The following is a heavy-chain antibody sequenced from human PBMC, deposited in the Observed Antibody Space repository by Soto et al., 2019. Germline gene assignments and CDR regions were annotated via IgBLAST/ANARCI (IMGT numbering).Heavy chain of an antibody. CDR2: ITASASST. J-gene: IGHJ4*02. CDR1: GFTFNNYA. D-gene: IGHD5-12*01. Sequence: EVQLLESGGGLIQPGGSLRLSCIVSGFTFNNYAMNWVRQAPGKGLEWVSGITASASSTYYAGSVKGRFTISRDDSKNTLYLQMGSLRSEDTAVYYCAKGMEGYVVSSLDNWGQGILVTVSS. CDR3: AKGMEGYVVSSLDN. V-gene: IGHV3-23*01.